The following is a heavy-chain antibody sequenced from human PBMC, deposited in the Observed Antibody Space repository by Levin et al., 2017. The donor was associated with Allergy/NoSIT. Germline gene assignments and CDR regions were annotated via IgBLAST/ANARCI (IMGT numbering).Heavy chain of an antibody. CDR1: GFTFSSYA. D-gene: IGHD3-9*01. CDR2: ISGSGGST. V-gene: IGHV3-23*01. Sequence: QPGGSLRLSCAASGFTFSSYAMSWVRQAPGKGLEWVSAISGSGGSTYYADSVKGRFTISRDNSKNTLYLQMNSLRAEDTAVYYCAKDGFGDILTGYERPHFDYWGQGTLVTVSS. CDR3: AKDGFGDILTGYERPHFDY. J-gene: IGHJ4*02.